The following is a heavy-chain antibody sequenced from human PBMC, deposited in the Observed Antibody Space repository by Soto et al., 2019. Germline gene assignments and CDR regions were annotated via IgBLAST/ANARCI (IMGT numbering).Heavy chain of an antibody. CDR2: IKQDGSEK. CDR1: GFTFSSYW. J-gene: IGHJ6*03. CDR3: AREPRWATVTNYYYYYYMDV. V-gene: IGHV3-7*01. Sequence: GGSLRLSCAASGFTFSSYWMSWVRQAPGKGLEWVANIKQDGSEKNYVDSVKGRFTISRDNAKNPLYLQMNSLRAEDTAVYYCAREPRWATVTNYYYYYYMDVWGKGTTVTVSS. D-gene: IGHD4-4*01.